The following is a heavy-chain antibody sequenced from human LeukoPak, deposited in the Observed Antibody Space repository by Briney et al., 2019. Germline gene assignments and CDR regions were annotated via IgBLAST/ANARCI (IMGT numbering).Heavy chain of an antibody. V-gene: IGHV4-34*01. CDR2: INHSGST. Sequence: SETPSLTCAVYGGSFSGYYWSWIRQPPGKGLEWIGEINHSGSTNYNPSLKSRVTISVDTSKNQFSLKLSSVTAADTAVYYCARGRGIAAADYWGQGTLVTVSS. CDR1: GGSFSGYY. CDR3: ARGRGIAAADY. D-gene: IGHD6-13*01. J-gene: IGHJ4*02.